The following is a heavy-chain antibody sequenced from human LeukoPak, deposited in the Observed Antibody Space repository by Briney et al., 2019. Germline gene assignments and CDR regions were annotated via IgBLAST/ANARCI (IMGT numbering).Heavy chain of an antibody. CDR3: ARLIGRDGYNGVFGY. D-gene: IGHD5-24*01. J-gene: IGHJ4*02. Sequence: GSALQISCRSAGDSFTSYWICCVLQMPGGNVQWMGSIYPGGAGTRYNPSFQGQVTISADTSISPAYLQWSSLTAADTAVYYWARLIGRDGYNGVFGYWGPGTMVT. CDR2: IYPGGAGT. CDR1: GDSFTSYW. V-gene: IGHV5-51*01.